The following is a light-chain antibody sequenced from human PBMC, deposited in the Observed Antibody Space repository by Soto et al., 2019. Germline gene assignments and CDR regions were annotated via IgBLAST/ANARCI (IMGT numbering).Light chain of an antibody. CDR1: QKISTY. CDR3: HQTDSSPYT. J-gene: IGKJ2*01. Sequence: DIQMTQSPSTLSASVGDSVTITCRASQKISTYLSWFKQRPGRAPDLLIFAASILHSGVPSRFSGSGSATHVTLTITGLQPEDFVTYYCHQTDSSPYTFGQGTKLEI. V-gene: IGKV1-39*01. CDR2: AAS.